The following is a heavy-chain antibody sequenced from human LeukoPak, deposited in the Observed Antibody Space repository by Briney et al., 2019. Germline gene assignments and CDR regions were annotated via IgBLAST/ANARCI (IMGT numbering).Heavy chain of an antibody. V-gene: IGHV3-21*01. CDR2: ISTSSSYI. D-gene: IGHD4-17*01. Sequence: GGSLRLSCAASGFTFSSYSMNWVRQAPGKGLEWVSSISTSSSYIYYADSVKGRFTISRDNAKNSLYVQMNSLRVEDTAVYYCARGALRDFDYWGQGTLVTVSS. CDR3: ARGALRDFDY. CDR1: GFTFSSYS. J-gene: IGHJ4*02.